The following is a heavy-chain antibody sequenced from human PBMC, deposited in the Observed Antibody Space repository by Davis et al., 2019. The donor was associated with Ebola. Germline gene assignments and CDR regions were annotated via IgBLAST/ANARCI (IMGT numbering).Heavy chain of an antibody. CDR2: INIDGSKI. D-gene: IGHD2-21*02. V-gene: IGHV3-74*01. CDR1: GFTFSSYW. CDR3: ARVASGDLHRWFDR. Sequence: PGGSLRLSCAASGFTFSSYWMHWVRQAPGKGLVWVSRINIDGSKINYADSVKGRFTISRANAKNTVYLQMNSLRAEDTAVYYCARVASGDLHRWFDRWGQGTLVTVSS. J-gene: IGHJ5*02.